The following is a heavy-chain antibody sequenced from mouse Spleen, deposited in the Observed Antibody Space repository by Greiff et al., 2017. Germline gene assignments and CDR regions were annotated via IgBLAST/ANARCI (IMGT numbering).Heavy chain of an antibody. J-gene: IGHJ4*01. CDR3: ARESEFTTAFRGYAMDY. V-gene: IGHV14-1*02. D-gene: IGHD1-2*01. CDR2: IDPENGNT. Sequence: DVQLQESGAELVRPGALVKLSCKASGFNIKDYYMHWVKQRPEQGLEWIGWIDPENGNTIYDPKFQGKASITADTSSNTAYLQLSSLTSEDTAVYYCARESEFTTAFRGYAMDYWGQGTSVTVSS. CDR1: GFNIKDYY.